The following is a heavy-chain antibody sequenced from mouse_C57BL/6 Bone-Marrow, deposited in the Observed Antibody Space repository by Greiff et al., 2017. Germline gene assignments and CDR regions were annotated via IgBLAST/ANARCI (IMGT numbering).Heavy chain of an antibody. CDR3: AKNTRYGNYEGYWYFDV. CDR1: GFSLTSYG. Sequence: QVQLKESGPGLVQPSQSLSITCTVSGFSLTSYGVHWVRQSPGKGLEWLGVIWRGGSTDYNAAFMSRLSITKDNSKSQVFFKMNSLQADDTAIYYWAKNTRYGNYEGYWYFDVWGTGTTVTVSS. CDR2: IWRGGST. J-gene: IGHJ1*03. D-gene: IGHD2-10*02. V-gene: IGHV2-5*01.